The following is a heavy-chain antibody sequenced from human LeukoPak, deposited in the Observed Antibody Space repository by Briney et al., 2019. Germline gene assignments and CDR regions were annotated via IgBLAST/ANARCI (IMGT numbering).Heavy chain of an antibody. Sequence: GASVKVSCKASGYTFTSYYMHWVRQAPGQGLEWMGWINPNSGGTNYAQKFQGRVTMTRDTSISTAYMELSRLRSDDTAVYYCARDRLAVAGRTDYFDYWGQGTLVTVSS. CDR2: INPNSGGT. CDR1: GYTFTSYY. J-gene: IGHJ4*02. V-gene: IGHV1-2*02. CDR3: ARDRLAVAGRTDYFDY. D-gene: IGHD6-19*01.